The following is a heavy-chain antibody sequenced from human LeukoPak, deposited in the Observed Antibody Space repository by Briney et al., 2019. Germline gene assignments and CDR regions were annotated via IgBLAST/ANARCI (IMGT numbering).Heavy chain of an antibody. D-gene: IGHD2-2*01. CDR1: GFTFSSCW. J-gene: IGHJ3*02. Sequence: GGSLRLSCAASGFTFSSCWMTWVRQAPGKGLEWVAHIKQDGSEKYYVDSVKGRFTISRDNAKNSLYLQMNSLTAEDTAVYYCARVGVVPAAIPDGFDIWGQGTMVTVSS. CDR2: IKQDGSEK. CDR3: ARVGVVPAAIPDGFDI. V-gene: IGHV3-7*05.